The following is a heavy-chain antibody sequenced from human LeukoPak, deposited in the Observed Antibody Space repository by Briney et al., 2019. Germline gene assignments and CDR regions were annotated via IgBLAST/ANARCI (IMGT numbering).Heavy chain of an antibody. CDR3: ATDQRGAGLGFVYGSGSFNGLDV. CDR2: INPSGGST. D-gene: IGHD3-10*01. J-gene: IGHJ6*02. Sequence: ASVKVSCKASGYTFTSYYMHWVRQAPGQGLEWMGIINPSGGSTSYAQKFQGRVTMTEDTSTDTGYMELSSLRFEDTAVYYCATDQRGAGLGFVYGSGSFNGLDVWGQGTTVTVSS. V-gene: IGHV1-46*01. CDR1: GYTFTSYY.